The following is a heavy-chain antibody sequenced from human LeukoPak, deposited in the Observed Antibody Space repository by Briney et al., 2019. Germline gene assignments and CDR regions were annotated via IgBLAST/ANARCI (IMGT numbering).Heavy chain of an antibody. D-gene: IGHD6-6*01. CDR3: AILSRYSSSSGEDY. CDR1: GYTFTSYG. CDR2: ISAYNGNT. V-gene: IGHV1-18*01. J-gene: IGHJ4*02. Sequence: GASVKVSCKASGYTFTSYGISWVRQAPGQGLEWMGWISAYNGNTNYAQKLQGRVTMTTDTSTSTAYMELRSLRSDDTAVYYRAILSRYSSSSGEDYWGQGTLVTVSS.